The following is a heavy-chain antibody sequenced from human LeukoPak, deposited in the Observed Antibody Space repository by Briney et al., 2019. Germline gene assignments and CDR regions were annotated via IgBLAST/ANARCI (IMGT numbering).Heavy chain of an antibody. CDR2: IWYDGSNK. Sequence: AGGSLRLSWAASGFTFSSYGMHWVRQAPGKGLEWVAVIWYDGSNKYYADSVKGRFTISRDNSKNTLYLQMNSLRAEDTAVYYCARDPSQTGTLPSDIWGQGTMVTVSS. J-gene: IGHJ3*02. D-gene: IGHD1-1*01. CDR1: GFTFSSYG. V-gene: IGHV3-33*01. CDR3: ARDPSQTGTLPSDI.